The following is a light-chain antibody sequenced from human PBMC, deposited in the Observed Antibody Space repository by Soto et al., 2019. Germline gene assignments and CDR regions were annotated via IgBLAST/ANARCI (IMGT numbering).Light chain of an antibody. CDR3: QQYNNWPLT. Sequence: EIVMTQSPPTLSVSPGERATLSCRASQSLSSNLAWYQQRPGQAPRLLIYGASTRATGIPARFSGSGSGTEFTLTISSLQSEDFAVYYCQQYNNWPLTFGGGTKVDI. CDR1: QSLSSN. CDR2: GAS. J-gene: IGKJ4*01. V-gene: IGKV3-15*01.